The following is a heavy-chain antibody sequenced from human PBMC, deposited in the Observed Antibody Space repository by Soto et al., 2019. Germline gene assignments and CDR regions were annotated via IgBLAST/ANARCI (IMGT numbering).Heavy chain of an antibody. CDR1: GFTFSSYW. CDR2: INKDRSEK. CDR3: ARSYGYYYDSSGSRDAFDI. J-gene: IGHJ3*02. V-gene: IGHV3-7*01. D-gene: IGHD3-22*01. Sequence: PGGSLRLSCAASGFTFSSYWISWVRQAPGKGLEWVANINKDRSEKYYVDSVKGRFTISRDNSKNTLYLQMNSLRAEDTAVYYFARSYGYYYDSSGSRDAFDIWGQGTMVTVSS.